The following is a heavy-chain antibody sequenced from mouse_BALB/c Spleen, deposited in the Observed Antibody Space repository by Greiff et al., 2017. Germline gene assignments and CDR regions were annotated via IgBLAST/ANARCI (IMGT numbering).Heavy chain of an antibody. CDR2: IWAGGST. D-gene: IGHD1-1*01. V-gene: IGHV2-9*02. CDR3: ARDKHYGSSYDYYAMDY. Sequence: VHLVESGPGLVAPSQSLSITCTVSGFSLTSYGVHWVRQPPGKGLEWLGVIWAGGSTNYNSALMSRLSISKDNSKSQVFLKMNSLQTDDTAMYYCARDKHYGSSYDYYAMDYWGQGTSVTVSS. J-gene: IGHJ4*01. CDR1: GFSLTSYG.